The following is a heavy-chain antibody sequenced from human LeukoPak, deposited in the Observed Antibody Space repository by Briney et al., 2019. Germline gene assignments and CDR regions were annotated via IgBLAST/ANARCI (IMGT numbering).Heavy chain of an antibody. J-gene: IGHJ6*02. D-gene: IGHD3-16*01. CDR3: ARGGGLDV. CDR2: ISGNGGST. Sequence: GGSLRLSCAASGFTFSSYAMNWVRQAPGKGLEWVSGISGNGGSTYYADSVKGRFTISRDNAKNSLYLQMSNLRAEDTAVYFCARGGGLDVWGQGATVTVSS. CDR1: GFTFSSYA. V-gene: IGHV3-23*01.